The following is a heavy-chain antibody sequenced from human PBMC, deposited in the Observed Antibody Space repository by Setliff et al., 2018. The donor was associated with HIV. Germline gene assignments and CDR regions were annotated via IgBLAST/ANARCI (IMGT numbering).Heavy chain of an antibody. V-gene: IGHV3-74*01. Sequence: PGGSLRLSCSGSGLTLSNYWMHWVRQLPGKGLVWVSRINTDGSSSDYADSVKGRFTISRDNAKDTLYLQTNSLRADDTALYYCARVWFGNIEALPHWGQGTLVTVSS. CDR3: ARVWFGNIEALPH. CDR2: INTDGSSS. J-gene: IGHJ4*02. CDR1: GLTLSNYW. D-gene: IGHD3-10*01.